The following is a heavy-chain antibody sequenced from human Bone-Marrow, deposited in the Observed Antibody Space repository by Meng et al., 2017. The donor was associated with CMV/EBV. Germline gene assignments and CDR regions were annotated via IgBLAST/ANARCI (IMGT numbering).Heavy chain of an antibody. V-gene: IGHV3-30*04. D-gene: IGHD4-23*01. J-gene: IGHJ6*01. Sequence: GESLKISCAASGFTFRNFAIYWVRQAPGKGLEWVALISYDGKKRFYADFVKGRFTMSRDNSKNTVNLQMTSLRREDTAVYYCARAGGGFYGMDVWGQGATVTVYS. CDR2: ISYDGKKR. CDR1: GFTFRNFA. CDR3: ARAGGGFYGMDV.